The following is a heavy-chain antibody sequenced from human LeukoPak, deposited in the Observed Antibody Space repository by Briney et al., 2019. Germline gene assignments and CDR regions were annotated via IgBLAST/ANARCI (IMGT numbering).Heavy chain of an antibody. CDR1: GGSIGSYY. D-gene: IGHD4-23*01. J-gene: IGHJ4*02. CDR2: IYYSGST. V-gene: IGHV4-59*01. CDR3: ARRSGKKYYFDY. Sequence: SETLSLTCTVSGGSIGSYYWSWIRQPPGKGLEWIGYIYYSGSTNYNPSLKSRVTISVDTSKNQFSLKLSSVTAADTAVYYCARRSGKKYYFDYWGQGTLVTVSS.